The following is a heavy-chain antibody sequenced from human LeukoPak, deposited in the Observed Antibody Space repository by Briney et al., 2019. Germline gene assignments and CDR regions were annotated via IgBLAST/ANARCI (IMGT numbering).Heavy chain of an antibody. V-gene: IGHV3-7*01. D-gene: IGHD3-3*01. J-gene: IGHJ6*02. Sequence: GGSLRLSCAASGFTFSSYWMSWVRQAPGKGLEWVAKIKQDGSEKYYVDSVKGRFTISRDNAKNSLYLQMNSLRAEDTAVYYCARVPEDTIFGHPTCGHYYYYGMDVWGQGTTVTVSS. CDR1: GFTFSSYW. CDR2: IKQDGSEK. CDR3: ARVPEDTIFGHPTCGHYYYYGMDV.